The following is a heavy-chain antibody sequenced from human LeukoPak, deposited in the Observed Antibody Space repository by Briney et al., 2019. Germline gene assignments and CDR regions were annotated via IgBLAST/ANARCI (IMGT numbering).Heavy chain of an antibody. CDR3: ARNALRGVQYNWFDT. CDR1: GYTFTSYY. V-gene: IGHV1-46*01. Sequence: ASVKVSCKASGYTFTSYYIHWVRQAPGQGLEWMGLVNPSGGTTLYAQKFQGRVTMTRDTSTSTVYLEVGGLRSEDTAVYYCARNALRGVQYNWFDTWGQGTLVTVSS. D-gene: IGHD3-10*01. CDR2: VNPSGGTT. J-gene: IGHJ5*02.